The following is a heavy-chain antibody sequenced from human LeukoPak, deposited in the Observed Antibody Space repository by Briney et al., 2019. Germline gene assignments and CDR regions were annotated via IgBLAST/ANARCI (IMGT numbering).Heavy chain of an antibody. V-gene: IGHV4-59*01. J-gene: IGHJ4*02. CDR3: ARGEGVATPFDY. D-gene: IGHD6-6*01. Sequence: YPSETLSLTCTVSGGSISSYYWSWIRQPPGKGLEWIGYIYYSGSTNYNPSLKSRVTISVDTSKNQFSLKLSSVTAADTAVYYCARGEGVATPFDYWGQGTLVTVSS. CDR1: GGSISSYY. CDR2: IYYSGST.